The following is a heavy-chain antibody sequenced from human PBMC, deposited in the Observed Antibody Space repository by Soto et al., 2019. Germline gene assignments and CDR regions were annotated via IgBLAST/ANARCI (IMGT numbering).Heavy chain of an antibody. CDR3: AREVEVVELDV. V-gene: IGHV3-33*01. CDR1: GFTFSSYG. D-gene: IGHD2-15*01. CDR2: IWYDGSNK. Sequence: QVQLVESGGGVVQPGRSLRLSCAASGFTFSSYGMHWVRQAPGKGLEWVAVIWYDGSNKYYADSVKGRFTISRDNSKNTLYLLMNSLRAEDTAVYYCAREVEVVELDVWGQGTTVTVSS. J-gene: IGHJ6*02.